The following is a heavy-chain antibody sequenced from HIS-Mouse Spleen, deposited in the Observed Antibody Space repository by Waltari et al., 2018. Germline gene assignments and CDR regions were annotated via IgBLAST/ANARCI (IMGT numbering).Heavy chain of an antibody. D-gene: IGHD6-13*01. CDR2: IYYSGST. CDR1: GGSISSSSYY. CDR3: AREIPYSSSWYDWYFDL. J-gene: IGHJ2*01. Sequence: QLQLQESGPGLVKPSETLSLTCTVSGGSISSSSYYWGWIRQPPGKGLEWIGGIYYSGSTYENPSLKGRVTISVDTSKNQFSLKLSSVTAADTAVYYCAREIPYSSSWYDWYFDLWGRGTLVTVSS. V-gene: IGHV4-39*07.